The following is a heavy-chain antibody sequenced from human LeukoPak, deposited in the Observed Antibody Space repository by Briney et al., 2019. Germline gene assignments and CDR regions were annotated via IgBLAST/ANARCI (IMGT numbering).Heavy chain of an antibody. Sequence: GGSLRLSCAASGFTFSSYWMHWVRQAPGKGLVWVSRINNDGSTTNYADSVKGRFTISRDNAKNTLYLQMNSLRAEDTGVYYCASERWLQYWGQGALVTVSS. CDR1: GFTFSSYW. CDR2: INNDGSTT. V-gene: IGHV3-74*01. J-gene: IGHJ4*02. D-gene: IGHD5-24*01. CDR3: ASERWLQY.